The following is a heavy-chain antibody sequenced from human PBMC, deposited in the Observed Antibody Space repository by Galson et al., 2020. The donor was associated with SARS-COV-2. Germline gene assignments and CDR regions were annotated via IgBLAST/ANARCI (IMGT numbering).Heavy chain of an antibody. D-gene: IGHD2-2*01. CDR2: IWFDGSNE. J-gene: IGHJ5*02. Sequence: SLKISCAASGFVFSTFGMHWVRQAPGKGLEWVSFIWFDGSNEYYADSVKGRFTVSRDNSKNTLYLQMNSLRDEDTAVYYCVRDRYCTSTTCYNWFDLWGQGTLVTVSS. V-gene: IGHV3-33*01. CDR3: VRDRYCTSTTCYNWFDL. CDR1: GFVFSTFG.